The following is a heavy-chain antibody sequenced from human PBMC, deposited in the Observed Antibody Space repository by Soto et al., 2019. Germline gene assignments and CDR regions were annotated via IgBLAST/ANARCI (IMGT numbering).Heavy chain of an antibody. CDR3: ARPDYYYDSSGYYDY. Sequence: PGESLKISCKGSGYSFTSCWISWVRQMPGKGLEWMGRIDPSDSYTNYSPSFQGHVTISADKSISTAYLQWSSLKASDTAMYYCARPDYYYDSSGYYDYWGQGTLVTVSS. J-gene: IGHJ4*02. V-gene: IGHV5-10-1*01. D-gene: IGHD3-22*01. CDR1: GYSFTSCW. CDR2: IDPSDSYT.